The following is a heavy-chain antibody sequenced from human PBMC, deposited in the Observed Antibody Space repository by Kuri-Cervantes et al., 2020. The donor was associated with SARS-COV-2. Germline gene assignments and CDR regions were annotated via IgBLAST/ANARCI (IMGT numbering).Heavy chain of an antibody. Sequence: ESLKISCTVSGGSISSSSYYWGWIRQPPGKGLEWIGSIYYSGSTYYNPSLKSRVTISVDTSKNQFSLKLSSVTAADTVVYYCAREDVSAFDIWGQGTMVTVSS. D-gene: IGHD3-16*01. CDR3: AREDVSAFDI. CDR1: GGSISSSSYY. CDR2: IYYSGST. J-gene: IGHJ3*02. V-gene: IGHV4-39*07.